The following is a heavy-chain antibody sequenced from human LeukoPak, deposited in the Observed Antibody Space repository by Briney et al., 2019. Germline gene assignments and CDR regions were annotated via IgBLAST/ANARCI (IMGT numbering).Heavy chain of an antibody. Sequence: PGGTLRLSCAASGLTFSRNGMTWVRQAPGKGLEWVSSISDSGGSTNYADSVKGRFTISRDNSKNTLYLQMDSLRAEDTAVYYCAKGAVLGVRTYYYMDVWGKGTTVTVSS. CDR2: ISDSGGST. V-gene: IGHV3-23*01. J-gene: IGHJ6*03. CDR1: GLTFSRNG. D-gene: IGHD3-10*01. CDR3: AKGAVLGVRTYYYMDV.